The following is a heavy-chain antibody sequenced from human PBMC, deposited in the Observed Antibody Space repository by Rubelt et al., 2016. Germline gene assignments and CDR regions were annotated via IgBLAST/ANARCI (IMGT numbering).Heavy chain of an antibody. Sequence: QVQLQESGPGLVKPSETLSLTCTVSGGAISSNYWSWIRQPPGKGLEWIGYIYYTGSTNYNPSLTSRVTMSKDTSKNQFSRQLTFVTAADTAVYYCAREVASVGTRLFDSWGQGTLVTVSS. CDR3: AREVASVGTRLFDS. CDR1: GGAISSNY. V-gene: IGHV4-59*01. CDR2: IYYTGST. D-gene: IGHD2-21*02. J-gene: IGHJ4*02.